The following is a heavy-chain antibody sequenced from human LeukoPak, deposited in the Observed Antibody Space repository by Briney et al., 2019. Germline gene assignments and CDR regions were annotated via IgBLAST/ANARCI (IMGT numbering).Heavy chain of an antibody. J-gene: IGHJ4*02. V-gene: IGHV4-39*01. CDR1: AVSLSSSSYY. CDR2: IYFSGST. Sequence: SETLSLTCTVSAVSLSSSSYYWGWIRQPPGKGLEWIGSIYFSGSTYYNPSLKSRVTMSVDTSKNQFSLKLSSVTAADTAVYYCARQVGGCSAGSCYVVYWGQGTLVTVSS. D-gene: IGHD2-15*01. CDR3: ARQVGGCSAGSCYVVY.